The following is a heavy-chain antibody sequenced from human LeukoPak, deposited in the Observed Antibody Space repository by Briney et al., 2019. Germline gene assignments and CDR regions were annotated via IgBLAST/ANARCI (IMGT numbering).Heavy chain of an antibody. CDR2: INHSGST. Sequence: SETLSLTCAVYGGSFSGYYWSWIRQPPGKGLEWIGEINHSGSTNYNPSLKSRVTIPVDTSKNQFSLKLSSVTAADTAVYYCARSGRSGWYYWGQGTLVTVSS. CDR3: ARSGRSGWYY. CDR1: GGSFSGYY. D-gene: IGHD6-19*01. J-gene: IGHJ4*02. V-gene: IGHV4-34*01.